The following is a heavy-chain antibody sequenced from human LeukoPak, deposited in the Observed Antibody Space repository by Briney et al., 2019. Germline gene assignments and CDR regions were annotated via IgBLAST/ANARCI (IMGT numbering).Heavy chain of an antibody. D-gene: IGHD3-22*01. Sequence: ASVKVSFKASGGTFSSYAISWVRQAPGQGLEWMGGIIPIFGTANYAQKFQGRVRITTDESTSTAYMDLSRLRSEDTAVYYCARSEKYYYDSSGYYGYYFDYWGQGTLVTVSS. CDR2: IIPIFGTA. CDR1: GGTFSSYA. CDR3: ARSEKYYYDSSGYYGYYFDY. J-gene: IGHJ4*02. V-gene: IGHV1-69*05.